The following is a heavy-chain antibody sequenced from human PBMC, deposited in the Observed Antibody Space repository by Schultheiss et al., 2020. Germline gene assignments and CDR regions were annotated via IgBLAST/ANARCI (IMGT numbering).Heavy chain of an antibody. D-gene: IGHD3-22*01. CDR2: IYYSGST. J-gene: IGHJ4*02. V-gene: IGHV4-31*03. Sequence: SETLSLTCTVSGGSISSGGYYWSWIRQHPGKGLEWIGYIYYSGSTYYNPSLKSRVTISVDTSKNQFSVKLSSVTAADTAVYYCARDYDSSGYTVWGQGTLVTVSS. CDR1: GGSISSGGYY. CDR3: ARDYDSSGYTV.